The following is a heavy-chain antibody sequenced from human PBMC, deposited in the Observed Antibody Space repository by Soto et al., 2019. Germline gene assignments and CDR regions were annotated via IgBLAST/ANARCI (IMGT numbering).Heavy chain of an antibody. CDR2: MSYDGSNE. V-gene: IGHV3-30*03. D-gene: IGHD3-22*01. J-gene: IGHJ4*02. Sequence: GGSLKLSCAVSGSTFSSYGMHWVRQAQGKGLEGVAVMSYDGSNEYYADSAKGRFTISRDNSKNTLYLPINSRRTEDTAMYYCARQVYDSSGYYIDFWGQGTLLTVSS. CDR1: GSTFSSYG. CDR3: ARQVYDSSGYYIDF.